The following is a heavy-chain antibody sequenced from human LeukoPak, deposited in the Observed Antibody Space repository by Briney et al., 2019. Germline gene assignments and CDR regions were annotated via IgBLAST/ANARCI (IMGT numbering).Heavy chain of an antibody. Sequence: GGSLRLSCAASGFTVSTNCMTWVRQAPGKGLEWVSTIYSGGTTYYADSVMGRFTISRHNSRNTLYLQMNSLRAEDTAVYYCAKDRIAAAGTYYGMDVWGQGTTVTVSS. J-gene: IGHJ6*02. CDR2: IYSGGTT. D-gene: IGHD6-13*01. V-gene: IGHV3-53*04. CDR1: GFTVSTNC. CDR3: AKDRIAAAGTYYGMDV.